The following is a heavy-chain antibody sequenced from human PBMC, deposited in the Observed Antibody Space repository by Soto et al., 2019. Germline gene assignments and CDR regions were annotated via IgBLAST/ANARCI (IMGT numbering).Heavy chain of an antibody. Sequence: PWGSLRLSCAASGFTVSSNYMSWVRQAPGKGLEWVSVIYSGGSTYYADSVKGRFTISRDNSKNTLYLQMNSLRAEDTAVYYCARDRYYDFWSGPMGWLRTEPGWFDPWGQGTLVTVSS. D-gene: IGHD3-3*01. CDR3: ARDRYYDFWSGPMGWLRTEPGWFDP. J-gene: IGHJ5*02. CDR1: GFTVSSNY. V-gene: IGHV3-53*01. CDR2: IYSGGST.